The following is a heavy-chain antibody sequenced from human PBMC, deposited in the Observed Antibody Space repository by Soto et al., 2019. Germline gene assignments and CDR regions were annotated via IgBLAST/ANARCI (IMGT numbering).Heavy chain of an antibody. Sequence: GESLKISCAASGFTFSSYAMHWVRQAPGKGLEWVAVISYDGSNKYYADSVKGRFTISRDNSKNTLYLQMNSLRAEDTAVYYCARGSISSPGAFDIWGQGTMVTVSS. CDR1: GFTFSSYA. V-gene: IGHV3-30-3*01. CDR2: ISYDGSNK. CDR3: ARGSISSPGAFDI. D-gene: IGHD2-21*01. J-gene: IGHJ3*02.